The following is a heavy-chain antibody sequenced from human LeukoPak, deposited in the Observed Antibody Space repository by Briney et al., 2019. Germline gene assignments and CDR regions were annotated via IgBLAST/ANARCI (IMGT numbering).Heavy chain of an antibody. Sequence: GGSLRLSCAASGFTFSSYAMHWVRQAPGKGLEWVAVISYDGSNKYYADSVKGRFTISRDNSKNTLYLQMNSLRAEDTAVYYCARAGGGSHDFWSGYRNWFDPWGQGTLVTVSS. CDR2: ISYDGSNK. J-gene: IGHJ5*02. D-gene: IGHD3-3*01. CDR3: ARAGGGSHDFWSGYRNWFDP. V-gene: IGHV3-30*01. CDR1: GFTFSSYA.